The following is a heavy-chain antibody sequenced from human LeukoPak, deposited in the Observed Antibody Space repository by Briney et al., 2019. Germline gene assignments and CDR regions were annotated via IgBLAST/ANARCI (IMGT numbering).Heavy chain of an antibody. CDR3: ARDGTYYDILTGLRAFDI. V-gene: IGHV1-3*01. Sequence: KFQGRVTITRDTSAGTAYMELSSLRSEDTAVYYCARDGTYYDILTGLRAFDIWGQGTMVTVSS. J-gene: IGHJ3*02. D-gene: IGHD3-9*01.